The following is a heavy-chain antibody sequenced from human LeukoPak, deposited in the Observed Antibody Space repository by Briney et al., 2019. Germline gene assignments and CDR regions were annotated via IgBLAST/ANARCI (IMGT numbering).Heavy chain of an antibody. J-gene: IGHJ3*01. CDR1: GFTFSSYS. CDR3: AKARIAAAGTGAFDV. CDR2: ISSSSSTI. V-gene: IGHV3-48*04. Sequence: GGSLRLSCAASGFTFSSYSMNWVRQAPGKGQEWVSYISSSSSTIYYADSVKGRFTISRDNAKNSLYLQMNSLRAEDTAVYYCAKARIAAAGTGAFDVWGQGTMVTVSS. D-gene: IGHD6-13*01.